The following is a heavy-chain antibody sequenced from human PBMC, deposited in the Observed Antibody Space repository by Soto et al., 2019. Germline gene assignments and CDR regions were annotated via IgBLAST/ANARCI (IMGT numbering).Heavy chain of an antibody. V-gene: IGHV3-33*01. CDR1: GFTFSSYG. D-gene: IGHD7-27*01. CDR2: IWYDGNNK. CDR3: VGRGNQNWGDY. J-gene: IGHJ4*02. Sequence: QVQLVESGGGVVQPGRSLRLSCAASGFTFSSYGMHWVRQAPGKGLEWVSSIWYDGNNKYYADSVKGRFTIARDNSRNTLFLQMNSLIAEDTALYYCVGRGNQNWGDYCCQVTQVTVSS.